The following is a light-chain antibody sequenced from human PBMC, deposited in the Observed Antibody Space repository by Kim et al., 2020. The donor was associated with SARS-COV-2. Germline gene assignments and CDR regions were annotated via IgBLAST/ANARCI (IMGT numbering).Light chain of an antibody. J-gene: IGLJ1*01. CDR1: KLGDKY. Sequence: SGSPGQTASITCSGDKLGDKYACWYHQKPGQSPVLVIYQDSKRPSGIPERFSGSNSGNTATLTISGTQAMDEADYYCQAWDSSTYVFGTGTKVTVL. V-gene: IGLV3-1*01. CDR2: QDS. CDR3: QAWDSSTYV.